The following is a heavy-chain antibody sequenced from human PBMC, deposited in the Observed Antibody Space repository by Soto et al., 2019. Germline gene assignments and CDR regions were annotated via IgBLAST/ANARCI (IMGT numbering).Heavy chain of an antibody. CDR2: IGTAGDT. CDR3: ARGGVPIPRSGFDY. Sequence: SGGSLRLSCAASGFTFSSYDMHWVRQATGKGLEWVSAIGTAGDTYYPGAVKGRFTISRENAKNSLYLQMNSLRAGDTAVYYCARGGVPIPRSGFDYWGQGTLVTVSS. D-gene: IGHD2-8*01. V-gene: IGHV3-13*01. J-gene: IGHJ4*02. CDR1: GFTFSSYD.